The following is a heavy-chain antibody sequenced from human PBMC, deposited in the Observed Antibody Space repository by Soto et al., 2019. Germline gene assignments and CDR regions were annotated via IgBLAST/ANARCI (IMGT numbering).Heavy chain of an antibody. J-gene: IGHJ3*02. CDR1: GGFVSSGSYY. Sequence: QVQLQQWGAGLLKPSETLSLTCAVYGGFVSSGSYYWSWIRQPPGKGLEWIGEMSHSGGTHFNPSLKSRVTISGDTSKNQFSLKMSSVTAADTALDYCARVERGTATTVVDAFDIWGPGTMVTVSS. V-gene: IGHV4-34*01. CDR3: ARVERGTATTVVDAFDI. D-gene: IGHD1-1*01. CDR2: MSHSGGT.